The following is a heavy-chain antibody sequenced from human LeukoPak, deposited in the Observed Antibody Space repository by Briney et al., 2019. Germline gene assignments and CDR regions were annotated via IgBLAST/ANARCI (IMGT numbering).Heavy chain of an antibody. Sequence: ASVKVSCKASGYTFTDFYVHWVRQAPGQGLEWVGLINPSDDGTTYAQKFQDRVAMTRDLSTSTVYLDLSSLRSEDTAVYYCARAVSIYGVAIPTYWGQGTLVTVSS. CDR3: ARAVSIYGVAIPTY. CDR1: GYTFTDFY. J-gene: IGHJ4*02. CDR2: INPSDDGT. V-gene: IGHV1-46*01. D-gene: IGHD3-3*01.